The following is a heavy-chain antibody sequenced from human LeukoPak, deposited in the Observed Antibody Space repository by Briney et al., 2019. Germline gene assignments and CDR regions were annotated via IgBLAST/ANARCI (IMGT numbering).Heavy chain of an antibody. D-gene: IGHD1-26*01. CDR3: TRDYYGSYYPYFDY. CDR2: ISSSSGYI. Sequence: GGSLRLSCAASGFTFSSYSMNWVRQAPGKGLEWVSSISSSSGYIYYADSVKGRFTISRDNAKNSLYLQMNSLRAEDTAVYYCTRDYYGSYYPYFDYWGQGTLVTVSS. CDR1: GFTFSSYS. V-gene: IGHV3-21*01. J-gene: IGHJ4*02.